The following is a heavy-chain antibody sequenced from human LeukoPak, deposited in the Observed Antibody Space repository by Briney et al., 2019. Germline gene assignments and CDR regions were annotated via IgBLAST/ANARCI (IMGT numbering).Heavy chain of an antibody. CDR3: AKDEAVVAATAGGY. CDR1: GFTFSSYG. D-gene: IGHD2-15*01. V-gene: IGHV3-30*02. Sequence: GGSLRLSCAASGFTFSSYGMHWVRQAPGKGLEWVAFIRYDGSNKYYADSVKGRFTISRDNSENTLYLQMNSLRAEDTAVYYCAKDEAVVAATAGGYWGQGTLVTVSS. CDR2: IRYDGSNK. J-gene: IGHJ4*02.